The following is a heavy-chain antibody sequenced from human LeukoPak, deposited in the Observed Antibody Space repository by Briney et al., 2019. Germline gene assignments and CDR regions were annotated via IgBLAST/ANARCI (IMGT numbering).Heavy chain of an antibody. J-gene: IGHJ4*02. V-gene: IGHV3-53*01. CDR3: ARADFSSSWSLGY. CDR2: IYSGGST. D-gene: IGHD6-13*01. Sequence: GGSLRLSRAAPGFTVSSNYMSWVRQAPGKGLEWVSVIYSGGSTYYADSVKGRSTISRDNSKNTLYLQMNSLRAEDTAVYYCARADFSSSWSLGYWGQGTLVTVSS. CDR1: GFTVSSNY.